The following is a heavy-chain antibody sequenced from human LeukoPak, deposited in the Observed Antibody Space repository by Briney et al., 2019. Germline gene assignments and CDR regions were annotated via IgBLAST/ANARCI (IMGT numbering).Heavy chain of an antibody. CDR3: ARINVLVAATPDY. V-gene: IGHV2-70*11. Sequence: ESGPTLVNPTQTLTLTCTFSGFSRSTRGMCVSWIRQPPGKALEWLSRIDWDEDKYYSTARKTRLTISKDTSKNQVVLTMTNMDPVDTATYYCARINVLVAATPDYWGQGTLVTVSS. CDR1: GFSRSTRGMC. D-gene: IGHD2-15*01. CDR2: IDWDEDK. J-gene: IGHJ4*02.